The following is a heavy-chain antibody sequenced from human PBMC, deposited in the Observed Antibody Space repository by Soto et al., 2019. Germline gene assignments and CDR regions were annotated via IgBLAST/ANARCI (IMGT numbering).Heavy chain of an antibody. CDR1: VFTFSSSW. V-gene: IGHV3-7*03. Sequence: GSLRISCAASVFTFSSSWMSWVRQAPGKGLEWVANIKQDGIEKYSVDSVKGRFTISRDNAKNSLYLQMNSLRAEDTAVYYCARYYYGSGSYYNLAWFDPWGQGTLVTVS. CDR2: IKQDGIEK. J-gene: IGHJ5*02. CDR3: ARYYYGSGSYYNLAWFDP. D-gene: IGHD3-10*01.